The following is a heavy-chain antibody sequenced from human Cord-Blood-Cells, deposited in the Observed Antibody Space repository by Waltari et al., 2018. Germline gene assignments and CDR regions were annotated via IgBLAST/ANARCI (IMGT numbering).Heavy chain of an antibody. J-gene: IGHJ5*02. CDR2: INPNSGGT. Sequence: QVQLVQSGAEVKKPGASVKVSCKASGYTLTGYYMHWVRQDPGQGLEGMGWINPNSGGTNYAQKFQGRVTMTRDTSISTAYMELSRLRSDDTAVYYCARSVTMVRGVTLNNWFDPWGQGTLVTVSS. D-gene: IGHD3-10*01. V-gene: IGHV1-2*02. CDR1: GYTLTGYY. CDR3: ARSVTMVRGVTLNNWFDP.